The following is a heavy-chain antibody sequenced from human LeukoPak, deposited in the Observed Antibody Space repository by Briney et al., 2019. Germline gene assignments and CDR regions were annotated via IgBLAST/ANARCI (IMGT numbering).Heavy chain of an antibody. J-gene: IGHJ4*02. V-gene: IGHV1-69*06. Sequence: SVKVSCKASGGTFSSYAISWVRQAPGQGLEWMGGIIPIFGTANYAQKFQGRVTITADKSTSTAYMELSSLRSEDTAVYYCARERGEGYSGYDGPLDYWGQGTLVTVSS. D-gene: IGHD5-12*01. CDR1: GGTFSSYA. CDR2: IIPIFGTA. CDR3: ARERGEGYSGYDGPLDY.